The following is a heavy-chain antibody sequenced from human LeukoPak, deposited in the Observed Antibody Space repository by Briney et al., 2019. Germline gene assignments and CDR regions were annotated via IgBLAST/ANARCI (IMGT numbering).Heavy chain of an antibody. CDR1: GGSISSGSYY. D-gene: IGHD2-15*01. J-gene: IGHJ3*02. V-gene: IGHV4-61*02. CDR3: ARFRGYCSGSSCYVDAFDI. Sequence: SETLSLTCTVSGGSISSGSYYWSWIRQPAGKGLEWIGRIYTSGSTNYNPSLKSRVTISVDTSKNQFSLKLSSVTSADTAVYYCARFRGYCSGSSCYVDAFDIWGQGTMVTVSS. CDR2: IYTSGST.